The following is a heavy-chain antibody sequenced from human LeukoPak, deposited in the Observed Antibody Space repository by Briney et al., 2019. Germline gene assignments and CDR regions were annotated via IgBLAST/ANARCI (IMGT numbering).Heavy chain of an antibody. J-gene: IGHJ3*02. CDR2: ISYDGSNK. D-gene: IGHD3-16*02. CDR3: ARDRGTYDYVWGSYRYTGGGAFDI. V-gene: IGHV3-30*04. Sequence: PGGSLRLSCAASGFTFSSYAMHWVRQAPGKGLEWVAVISYDGSNKYYADSVKGRFTISRDNAKNSLYLQMNSLRAEDTAVYYCARDRGTYDYVWGSYRYTGGGAFDIWGQGTMVTVSS. CDR1: GFTFSSYA.